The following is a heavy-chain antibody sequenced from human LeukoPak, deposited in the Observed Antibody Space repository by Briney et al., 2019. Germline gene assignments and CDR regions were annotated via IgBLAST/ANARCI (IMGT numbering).Heavy chain of an antibody. D-gene: IGHD6-13*01. J-gene: IGHJ4*02. CDR2: ISAYNGNK. Sequence: ASVKVSCKTSGYTFNTHSIMWVRQAPGQGLEWMGWISAYNGNKNSAQNLQGRVTMTTDTSTSTAYTELRSLTSADTAVYYCARPSGTYIDYWGQGTLVTVSS. V-gene: IGHV1-18*04. CDR1: GYTFNTHS. CDR3: ARPSGTYIDY.